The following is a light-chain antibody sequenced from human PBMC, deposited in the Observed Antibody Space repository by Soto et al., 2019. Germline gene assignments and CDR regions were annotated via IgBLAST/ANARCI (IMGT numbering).Light chain of an antibody. Sequence: DIVMTQSPDSLAVSLGERATINCKSSQSVLYSSNNKNYLAWYQQKPGQPPKLLIYWASTRESGVPDRFSGSGSGTDFTLTISSLQAEDVAVYSCQHYYSNPRTFGKGTQVEIK. CDR1: QSVLYSSNNKNY. CDR2: WAS. J-gene: IGKJ1*01. V-gene: IGKV4-1*01. CDR3: QHYYSNPRT.